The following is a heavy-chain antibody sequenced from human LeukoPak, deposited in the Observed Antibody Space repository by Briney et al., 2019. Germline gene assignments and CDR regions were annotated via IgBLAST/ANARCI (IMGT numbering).Heavy chain of an antibody. J-gene: IGHJ4*02. CDR1: GFTFSNAW. D-gene: IGHD3-10*01. Sequence: GGSLRLSCAASGFTFSNAWMSCVRQAPGKGLEWVGRIKSKTDGGTTDYAAPVKGRFTIPRDDSKNTLYLQMNSLKTEDTAVYYCTTGITMVRGVIHLIDYWGQGTLVTVSS. CDR2: IKSKTDGGTT. V-gene: IGHV3-15*01. CDR3: TTGITMVRGVIHLIDY.